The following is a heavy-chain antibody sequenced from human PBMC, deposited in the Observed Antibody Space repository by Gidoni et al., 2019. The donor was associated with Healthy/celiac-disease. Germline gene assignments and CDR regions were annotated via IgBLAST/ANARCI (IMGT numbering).Heavy chain of an antibody. D-gene: IGHD3-22*01. CDR2: ISGSGGST. V-gene: IGHV3-23*01. CDR1: GFTFSSYA. J-gene: IGHJ4*02. Sequence: EVQLLESGGGLVQPGGSLRLSCAASGFTFSSYAMSWVRQAPGKGLEWVSAISGSGGSTYYADSVKGRFTISRDNSKNTLYLQMNSLRAEDTAVYYCAKRRYYDSSGYPMVGFDYWGQGTLVTVSS. CDR3: AKRRYYDSSGYPMVGFDY.